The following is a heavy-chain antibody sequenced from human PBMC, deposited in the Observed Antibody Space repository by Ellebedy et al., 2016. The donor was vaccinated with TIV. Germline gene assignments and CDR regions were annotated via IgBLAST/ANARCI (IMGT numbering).Heavy chain of an antibody. CDR2: INPKYGAS. CDR3: ARVDRVGRAVSALDY. J-gene: IGHJ4*02. Sequence: AASVKVSCKASGYIFSDYYIEWLRQAPGQGLECMGWINPKYGASHNTQKFQVRVTMTSDPSISTAYMELSGLRSDDTAVYYCARVDRVGRAVSALDYWGQGTLVTVSS. V-gene: IGHV1-2*02. D-gene: IGHD2-2*03. CDR1: GYIFSDYY.